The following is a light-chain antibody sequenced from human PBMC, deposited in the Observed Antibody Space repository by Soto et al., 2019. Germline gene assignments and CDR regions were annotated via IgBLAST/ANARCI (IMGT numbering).Light chain of an antibody. Sequence: QSVLTQPPSVSGAPGQGVTISCTGGSSNIGAGYDVHWYQQLPGTAPKLLIFGNNNRPSGIPDRFSGSKSGTSASLAITGLQAEDEADYCSQSYEDSLRGGMFGGGTTLSVL. CDR2: GNN. CDR1: SSNIGAGYD. V-gene: IGLV1-40*01. J-gene: IGLJ3*02. CDR3: QSYEDSLRGGM.